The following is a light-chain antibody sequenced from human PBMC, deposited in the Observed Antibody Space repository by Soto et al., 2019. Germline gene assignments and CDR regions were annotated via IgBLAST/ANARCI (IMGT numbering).Light chain of an antibody. CDR3: EQYGSTPHT. Sequence: EIVLTQSPGTLSLSPGERATLSCRASQSVANNYLAWYQQKPGQAPRFLMYDASSRATGIPDRFSGSGSGTDITLTISRLEPEDFAVYYCEQYGSTPHTFGGGTKVEIK. V-gene: IGKV3-20*01. CDR2: DAS. CDR1: QSVANNY. J-gene: IGKJ4*01.